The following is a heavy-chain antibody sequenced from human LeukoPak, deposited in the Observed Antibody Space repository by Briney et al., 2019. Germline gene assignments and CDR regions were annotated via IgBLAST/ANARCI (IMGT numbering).Heavy chain of an antibody. CDR3: AKTHSSSWRDYFDY. D-gene: IGHD6-13*01. CDR1: GFTFSSYG. Sequence: PGRSLRLSCAASGFTFSSYGMHWVRQAPGKGLEWVAVIWYDGSNKYYADSVKGRFTISRDNSKNTLYLQMNSLRAEDTAVYYCAKTHSSSWRDYFDYWGQGTLVTVSS. V-gene: IGHV3-33*06. J-gene: IGHJ4*02. CDR2: IWYDGSNK.